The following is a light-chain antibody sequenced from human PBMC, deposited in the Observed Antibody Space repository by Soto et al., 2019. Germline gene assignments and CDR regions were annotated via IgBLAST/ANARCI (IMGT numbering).Light chain of an antibody. CDR1: QSISSY. V-gene: IGKV1-39*01. J-gene: IGKJ1*01. Sequence: DIQMTQSPSSLSASVGDRVTITCRASQSISSYLNWYQQKPGKAPNLLIYAASSLQSGVPSRFSGSGSGTDFTLTISSQQPEDFATYYCQQSYSTPRTFGQRTKVEIK. CDR2: AAS. CDR3: QQSYSTPRT.